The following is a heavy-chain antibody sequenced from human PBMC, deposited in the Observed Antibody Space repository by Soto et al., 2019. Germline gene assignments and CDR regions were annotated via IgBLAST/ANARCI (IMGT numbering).Heavy chain of an antibody. J-gene: IGHJ3*02. D-gene: IGHD5-12*01. CDR3: ARDRDGYNWSDAFDI. CDR1: GYTFTGYY. CDR2: INPNSGGT. Sequence: ASVKVSCKASGYTFTGYYMHWVRQAPGQGLEWMGWINPNSGGTNYAQKFQGWVTMTRDTSISTAYMELSRLRSDDTAVYYCARDRDGYNWSDAFDIWGQGTMVTVSS. V-gene: IGHV1-2*04.